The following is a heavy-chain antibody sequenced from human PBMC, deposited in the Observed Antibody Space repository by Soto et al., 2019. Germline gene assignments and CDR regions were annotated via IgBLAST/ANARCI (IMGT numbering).Heavy chain of an antibody. CDR3: ARDETSYGDYVGY. D-gene: IGHD4-17*01. CDR2: IWYDGSNK. Sequence: GGSLRLSCAASGFTFSSYGMHWVRQAPGKGLEWVAVIWYDGSNKYYADSVKGRFTISRDNSKNTLYLQMNSLRAEDTAVYYCARDETSYGDYVGYWGQGTLVTVSS. V-gene: IGHV3-33*01. CDR1: GFTFSSYG. J-gene: IGHJ4*02.